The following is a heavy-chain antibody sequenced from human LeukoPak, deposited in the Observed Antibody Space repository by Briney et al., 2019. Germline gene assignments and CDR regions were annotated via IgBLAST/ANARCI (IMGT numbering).Heavy chain of an antibody. Sequence: GGSLRLSCKGSGFRLSDYSMNWVRQAPGKGLEWISYITPSSNAINYADSVKGRFTISRDNAKNSLYLQMNSLRHDDTAVYYCARDGTLATSMVWGQGTLVTVSS. CDR3: ARDGTLATSMV. D-gene: IGHD5-24*01. CDR2: ITPSSNAI. V-gene: IGHV3-48*02. CDR1: GFRLSDYS. J-gene: IGHJ4*02.